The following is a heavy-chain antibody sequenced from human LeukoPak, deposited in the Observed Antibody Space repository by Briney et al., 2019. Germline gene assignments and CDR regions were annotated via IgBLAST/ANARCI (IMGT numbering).Heavy chain of an antibody. CDR2: TSGSGGST. V-gene: IGHV3-23*01. CDR3: AKDCLGYCSGGRNH. Sequence: GGSLRLSCAASGFTFSSYAMSWVRQAPGKGLEWVSATSGSGGSTYYADSVKGRFTISRDNSKNTLYLQMNSLRAEDTAVYYCAKDCLGYCSGGRNHWGQGTLVTVSS. D-gene: IGHD2-15*01. CDR1: GFTFSSYA. J-gene: IGHJ5*02.